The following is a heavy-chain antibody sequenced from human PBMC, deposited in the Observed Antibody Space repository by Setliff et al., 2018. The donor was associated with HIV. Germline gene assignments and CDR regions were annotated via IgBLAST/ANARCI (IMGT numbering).Heavy chain of an antibody. J-gene: IGHJ4*02. CDR3: ARLADTSAYYFGF. V-gene: IGHV5-51*01. CDR1: GFNMAAYW. CDR2: IYVGDSDV. Sequence: GESLKISCAGSGFNMAAYWIAWVRQMPGEGLEWMGIIYVGDSDVRYGPSFQGQVTISADNSISTAYLEWSSLKASDTAIYYCARLADTSAYYFGFWGQGTPVTVSS. D-gene: IGHD3-9*01.